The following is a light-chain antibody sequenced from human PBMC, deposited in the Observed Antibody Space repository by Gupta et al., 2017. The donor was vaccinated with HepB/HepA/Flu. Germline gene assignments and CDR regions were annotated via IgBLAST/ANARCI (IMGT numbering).Light chain of an antibody. V-gene: IGKV1-33*01. J-gene: IGKJ2*01. Sequence: DIQITQSPSSLSASVGDRVTITCQANRDISNYLNWYQQKPGKAPKLLIYDASILETGVPSRFSGSGCGTDVTFTINSRQQEDTATYYCQHYDNLPKYTFGQGTKLEI. CDR2: DAS. CDR1: RDISNY. CDR3: QHYDNLPKYT.